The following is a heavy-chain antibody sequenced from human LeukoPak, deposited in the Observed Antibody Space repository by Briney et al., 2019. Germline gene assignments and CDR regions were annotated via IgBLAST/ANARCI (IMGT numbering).Heavy chain of an antibody. CDR2: ITTSSSYM. D-gene: IGHD6-19*01. Sequence: PGGSLRLSCAASGFTFSAYNMNWVRRTPGKGLEWVSSITTSSSYMFYADSVRGRFTISRDNAENSLYLQMNSLRDEDTAVYSCARDPYSGGYGAYYYYYMDVWGKGTTVTVSS. CDR3: ARDPYSGGYGAYYYYYMDV. V-gene: IGHV3-21*01. CDR1: GFTFSAYN. J-gene: IGHJ6*03.